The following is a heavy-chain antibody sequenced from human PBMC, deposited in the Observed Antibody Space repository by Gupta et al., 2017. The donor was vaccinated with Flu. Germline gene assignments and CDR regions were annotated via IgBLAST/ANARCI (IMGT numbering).Heavy chain of an antibody. CDR1: GFTFSTYG. V-gene: IGHV3-30*18. CDR3: AKDRVRRSSGYGMDL. CDR2: GSHDGGQN. Sequence: QVQLVESGGGVVQPGKSLRLSCAASGFTFSTYGMYWVRQAPGKGLEGGAVGSHDGGQNNYADSVKGRFTISRDNAKGTLYLEMNSLRSEDTALYYCAKDRVRRSSGYGMDLWGQGTTVTVSS. J-gene: IGHJ6*02. D-gene: IGHD2-2*01.